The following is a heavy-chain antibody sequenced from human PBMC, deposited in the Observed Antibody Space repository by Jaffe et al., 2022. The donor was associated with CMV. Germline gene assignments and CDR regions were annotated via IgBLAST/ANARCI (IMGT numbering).Heavy chain of an antibody. V-gene: IGHV3-53*01. CDR2: IYSGGST. CDR3: ASPLSSGSAAFDI. CDR1: GFTVSSNY. J-gene: IGHJ3*02. Sequence: EVQLVESGGGLIQPGGSLRLSCAASGFTVSSNYMSWVRQAPGKGLEWVSVIYSGGSTYYADSVKGRFTISRDNSKNTLYLQMNSLRAEDTAVYYCASPLSSGSAAFDIWGQGTMVTVSS. D-gene: IGHD1-26*01.